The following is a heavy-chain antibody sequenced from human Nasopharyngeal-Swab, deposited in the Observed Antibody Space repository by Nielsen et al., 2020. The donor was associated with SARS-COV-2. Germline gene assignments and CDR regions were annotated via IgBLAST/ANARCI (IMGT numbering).Heavy chain of an antibody. Sequence: VRQAPGKGLEWVAVIWYDGSNKYYADSVKGRFTISRDNSENTLYLQMNSLRAEDTAVYYCAKQSWGYSYGYYFDYWGQGTLVTVSS. CDR2: IWYDGSNK. J-gene: IGHJ4*02. CDR3: AKQSWGYSYGYYFDY. D-gene: IGHD5-18*01. V-gene: IGHV3-33*06.